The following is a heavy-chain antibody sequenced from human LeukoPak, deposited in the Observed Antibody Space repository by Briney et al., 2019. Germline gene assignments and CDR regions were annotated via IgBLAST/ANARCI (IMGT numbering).Heavy chain of an antibody. CDR3: ANGTRCTSPNCLGYYYFYMDV. CDR1: GFTFSSYA. V-gene: IGHV3-23*01. Sequence: GGSLRLSCAASGFTFSSYAMNWVRQAPGRGLEWVSGFSGSGGTTYYADSVKGLFTISRDNSENTLCLQMNSLRSEDTAVYYCANGTRCTSPNCLGYYYFYMDVRGKGTTVTVSS. CDR2: FSGSGGTT. D-gene: IGHD2-8*01. J-gene: IGHJ6*03.